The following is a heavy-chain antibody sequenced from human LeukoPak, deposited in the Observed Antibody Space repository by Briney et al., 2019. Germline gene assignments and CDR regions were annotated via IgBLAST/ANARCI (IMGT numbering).Heavy chain of an antibody. CDR2: IYSGGRT. Sequence: GGSLRLSCAASGFTVSSNYMSWVRQAPGKGLEWVSVIYSGGRTYYADSVKGRFTISRDNSKNTLFLQMNSLRAEDTAVYYCARVGRLAFDYWGQGTLVTVSS. J-gene: IGHJ4*02. D-gene: IGHD2-15*01. CDR3: ARVGRLAFDY. V-gene: IGHV3-53*01. CDR1: GFTVSSNY.